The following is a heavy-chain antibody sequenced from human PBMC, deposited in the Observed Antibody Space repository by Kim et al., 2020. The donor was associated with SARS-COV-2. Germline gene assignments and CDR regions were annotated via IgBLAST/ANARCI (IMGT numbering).Heavy chain of an antibody. J-gene: IGHJ4*02. CDR2: ISSSSSYI. Sequence: GGSLRLSCAASGFTFSSYSMNWVRQAPGKGLEWVSSISSSSSYIYYADSVKGRFTISRDNAKNSLYLQMNSLRAEDTAVYYCARDSKSSGGFDYWGQGTLVTVSS. V-gene: IGHV3-21*01. D-gene: IGHD2-15*01. CDR1: GFTFSSYS. CDR3: ARDSKSSGGFDY.